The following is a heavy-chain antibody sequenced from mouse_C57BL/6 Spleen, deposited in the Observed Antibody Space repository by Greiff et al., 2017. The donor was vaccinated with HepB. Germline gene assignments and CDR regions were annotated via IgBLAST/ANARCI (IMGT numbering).Heavy chain of an antibody. CDR2: ISSGISII. Sequence: EVHLVESGGGFVKPGGSLKLSCAASGFTFSDYGMHWVRQAPEKGLEWVAYISSGISIIYYTDTVKGRFTISRDNAKNTLFLQMTSLRSEDTAMYYCARRDAAMDYWGQGTSVTVSS. J-gene: IGHJ4*01. CDR3: ARRDAAMDY. CDR1: GFTFSDYG. V-gene: IGHV5-17*01.